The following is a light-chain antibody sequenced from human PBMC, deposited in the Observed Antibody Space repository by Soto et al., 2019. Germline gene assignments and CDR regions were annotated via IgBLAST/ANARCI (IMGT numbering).Light chain of an antibody. CDR3: QQYGNSRWT. CDR2: GAS. CDR1: QSVNSRY. J-gene: IGKJ1*01. V-gene: IGKV3-20*01. Sequence: EIVLTQSPGTLSLSPGERATLSCRASQSVNSRYLAWYQQKPGQAPRLLISGASTRATGIPDRFSGSGSGTDFTITISRLEPEDFAVYYCQQYGNSRWTFGQGTKVEIK.